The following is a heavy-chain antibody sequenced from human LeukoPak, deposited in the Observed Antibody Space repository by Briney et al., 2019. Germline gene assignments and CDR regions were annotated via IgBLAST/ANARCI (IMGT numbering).Heavy chain of an antibody. D-gene: IGHD1-26*01. CDR3: ARQTGATTTGGYYFDH. V-gene: IGHV3-74*01. Sequence: GGSLRLSCAASGFTFSSFWMYWVRQAPGKGLVWVSRINTDGSSTSYADSVKGRFSISRDNAKNTLDLQMDSLRADDTAVYYCARQTGATTTGGYYFDHWGQGTLVTVSS. CDR2: INTDGSST. J-gene: IGHJ4*02. CDR1: GFTFSSFW.